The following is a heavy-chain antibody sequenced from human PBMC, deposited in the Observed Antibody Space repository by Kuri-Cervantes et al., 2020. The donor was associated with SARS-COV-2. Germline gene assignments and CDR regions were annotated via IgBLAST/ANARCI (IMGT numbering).Heavy chain of an antibody. CDR2: IYYSGST. V-gene: IGHV4-39*01. CDR1: GVSVGSSRYY. CDR3: ATSYYYDSSGYYGWFDP. Sequence: SETLSLTCTGSGVSVGSSRYYWGWIRQPQGKGLEWLGTIYYSGSTYYNPSLKSRVTISVDTFWNQFSLKLSSVTASDTAVYYCATSYYYDSSGYYGWFDPWGQGVLVTVSS. J-gene: IGHJ5*02. D-gene: IGHD3-22*01.